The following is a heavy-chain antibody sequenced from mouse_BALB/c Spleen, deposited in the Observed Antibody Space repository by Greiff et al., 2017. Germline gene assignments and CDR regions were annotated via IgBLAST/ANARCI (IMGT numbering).Heavy chain of an antibody. CDR2: ISTYYGDA. V-gene: IGHV1S137*01. CDR3: ALNYYGSSYRGYFDV. Sequence: VQLQQSGAELVRPGVSVKISCKGSGYTFTDYAMHWVKQSHAKSLEWIGVISTYYGDASYNQKFKGKATMTVDKSSSTAYMELARLTSEDSAIYYCALNYYGSSYRGYFDVWGAGTTVTVSS. D-gene: IGHD1-1*01. CDR1: GYTFTDYA. J-gene: IGHJ1*01.